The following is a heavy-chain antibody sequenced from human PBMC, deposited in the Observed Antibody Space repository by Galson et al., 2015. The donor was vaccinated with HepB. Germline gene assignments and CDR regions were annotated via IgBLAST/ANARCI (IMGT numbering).Heavy chain of an antibody. J-gene: IGHJ3*02. CDR1: GYTFTSYA. CDR2: INTNTGNP. D-gene: IGHD6-19*01. V-gene: IGHV7-4-1*02. CDR3: ARDAKQWLVRADAFDI. Sequence: QSGAEVKKPGESLKISCKASGYTFTSYAMNWVRQAPGQGLEWMGWINTNTGNPTYAQGFTGRFVFSLDTSVSTAYLQISSLKAEDTAVYYCARDAKQWLVRADAFDIWGQGTMVTVSS.